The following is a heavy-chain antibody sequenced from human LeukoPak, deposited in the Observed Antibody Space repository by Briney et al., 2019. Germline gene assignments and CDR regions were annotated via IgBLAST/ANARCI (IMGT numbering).Heavy chain of an antibody. D-gene: IGHD6-19*01. Sequence: PGGSLRLSCAASGFTFSSYAMSWVRQAPGKGLEWVSAISGSGGSTYYADSVKGRFTISRDNSKNTLYLQMNSLRAEDTAAYYCANLQSIAVAGTGRGAFDIWGQGTMVTVSS. CDR2: ISGSGGST. CDR3: ANLQSIAVAGTGRGAFDI. V-gene: IGHV3-23*01. J-gene: IGHJ3*02. CDR1: GFTFSSYA.